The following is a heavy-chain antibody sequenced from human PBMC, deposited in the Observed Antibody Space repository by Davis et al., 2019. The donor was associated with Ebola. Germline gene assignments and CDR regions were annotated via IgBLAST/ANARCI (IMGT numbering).Heavy chain of an antibody. CDR1: GFTFSDYY. CDR3: ARDTNSYRFDP. Sequence: GESLKISCAASGFTFSDYYMTWICQAPGKGLEWISHISKSGSTISYADSVKGRFTISRDNAKKSLYLQMNSLRAEDTAVYYCARDTNSYRFDPWGQGILVTVSS. CDR2: ISKSGSTI. J-gene: IGHJ5*02. D-gene: IGHD2-2*01. V-gene: IGHV3-11*01.